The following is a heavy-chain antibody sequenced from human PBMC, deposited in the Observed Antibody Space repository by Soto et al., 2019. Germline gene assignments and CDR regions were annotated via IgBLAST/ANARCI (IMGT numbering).Heavy chain of an antibody. V-gene: IGHV3-11*06. CDR3: ARFSAAGRVLDY. Sequence: PGGSLRLSCAVSGFSFSDYYMSWIRQAPGKTLEYISYITSSGKFTHHADSVKGRLTISRDNAKNSVFLQMNSLRVDDTGIYYSARFSAAGRVLDYWGQGTPVTVSS. CDR1: GFSFSDYY. J-gene: IGHJ4*02. CDR2: ITSSGKFT. D-gene: IGHD6-13*01.